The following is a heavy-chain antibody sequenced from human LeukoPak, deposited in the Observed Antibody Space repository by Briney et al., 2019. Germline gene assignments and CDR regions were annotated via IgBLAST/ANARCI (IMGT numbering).Heavy chain of an antibody. CDR3: AREPYYYESSGYSPY. V-gene: IGHV4-61*02. Sequence: SQTLSLTCTVSGGSIGSGSYYWSWIRQPAGKGLEWIGRIYTSGSTNYNPSLKSRVIISADTSKNQFSLKLSSVTAADTAVYYCAREPYYYESSGYSPYWGQGTLVTVSS. CDR1: GGSIGSGSYY. CDR2: IYTSGST. J-gene: IGHJ4*02. D-gene: IGHD3-22*01.